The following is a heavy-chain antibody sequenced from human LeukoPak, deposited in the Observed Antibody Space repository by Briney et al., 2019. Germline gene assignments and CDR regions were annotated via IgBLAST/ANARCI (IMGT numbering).Heavy chain of an antibody. CDR3: ARRASSSSGED. J-gene: IGHJ4*02. V-gene: IGHV5-51*01. Sequence: GESLKISCTASGYSFASSWIAWVRQMPGKGLEWMGIIYPGDSDTRYSPSFQGQVTISADKSISTAYLQWSSLKASDTAMYYCARRASSSSGEDWGQGTLVTVSS. CDR2: IYPGDSDT. D-gene: IGHD6-6*01. CDR1: GYSFASSW.